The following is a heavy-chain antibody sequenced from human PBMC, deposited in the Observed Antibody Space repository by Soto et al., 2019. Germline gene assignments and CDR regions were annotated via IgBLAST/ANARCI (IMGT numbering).Heavy chain of an antibody. Sequence: LRLSCAASGFTFSSYSMNWVRQAPGKGLEWVSSISSSSSYIYYADSVKGRFTISRDNAKNSLYLQMNSLRAEDTAVYYCARDRDSSSWLYYYYGMDVWGQGTTVTVSS. J-gene: IGHJ6*02. CDR1: GFTFSSYS. CDR3: ARDRDSSSWLYYYYGMDV. V-gene: IGHV3-21*01. CDR2: ISSSSSYI. D-gene: IGHD6-13*01.